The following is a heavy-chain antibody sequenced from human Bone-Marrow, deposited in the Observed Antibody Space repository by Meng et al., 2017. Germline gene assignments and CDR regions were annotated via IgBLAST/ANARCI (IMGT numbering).Heavy chain of an antibody. V-gene: IGHV7-4-1*02. D-gene: IGHD5-18*01. J-gene: IGHJ4*02. Sequence: VQRVQDGAELKKPGASVNVSCKASGYIFTSYAMNWVRQAPGQGVEWMGWINTNTGNPTYAQGFTGRFAFSLDTSVSTAYLQISSLKAEDTAVYYCARDGVDTAFDYWGQGTLVTVSS. CDR3: ARDGVDTAFDY. CDR2: INTNTGNP. CDR1: GYIFTSYA.